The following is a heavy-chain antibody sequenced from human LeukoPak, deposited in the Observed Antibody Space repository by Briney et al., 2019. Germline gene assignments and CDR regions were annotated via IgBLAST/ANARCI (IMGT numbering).Heavy chain of an antibody. J-gene: IGHJ4*02. V-gene: IGHV3-48*01. CDR3: ARGVYGDYSFDY. CDR1: GFTFSIYS. D-gene: IGHD4-17*01. CDR2: ITSSSRTI. Sequence: PGWSLRLSFAASGFTFSIYSMNWVRQALGKGLEGVSYITSSSRTIYYADSVKARFPISSDYAKNSPYLQMNSLRAEDTAVYYCARGVYGDYSFDYWRQGTLVTVSS.